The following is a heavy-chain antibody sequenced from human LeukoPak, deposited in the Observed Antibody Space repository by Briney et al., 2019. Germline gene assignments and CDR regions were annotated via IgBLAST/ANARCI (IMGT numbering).Heavy chain of an antibody. J-gene: IGHJ4*02. D-gene: IGHD1-26*01. CDR2: ISGSGGST. CDR1: GFTFSTYA. Sequence: GGSLRLSCAASGFTFSTYAVNWVRQAPGKGLEWVSTISGSGGSTYYADSVKGRFTISRDNSKNTLYLQMNSLRAEDTAIYYCAKRRIVGASIDYWGQGTLVTVSS. CDR3: AKRRIVGASIDY. V-gene: IGHV3-23*01.